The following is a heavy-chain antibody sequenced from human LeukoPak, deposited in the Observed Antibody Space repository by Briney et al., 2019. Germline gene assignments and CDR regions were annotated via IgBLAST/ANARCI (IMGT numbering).Heavy chain of an antibody. CDR3: ARVKGSVTSYWYFDL. CDR1: GFIFSNYW. J-gene: IGHJ2*01. D-gene: IGHD4-17*01. V-gene: IGHV3-7*02. Sequence: GGSLRLFCAASGFIFSNYWMGWVRQAPGKGLEWVANIKGDGSERVYVDSVTGRFTISRDNAKKSLYLQMNTLRVEDTAVYYCARVKGSVTSYWYFDLWGRGTLLTVSS. CDR2: IKGDGSER.